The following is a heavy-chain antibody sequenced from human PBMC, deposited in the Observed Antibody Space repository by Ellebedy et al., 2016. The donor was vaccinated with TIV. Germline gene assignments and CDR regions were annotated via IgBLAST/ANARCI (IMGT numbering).Heavy chain of an antibody. J-gene: IGHJ5*02. Sequence: GESLKISCIASGFNFRSYWMTWVRQAPGKGLEWVANIRQEGDVKYYVDSVRGRFTVSRDNARNSLYLQMKNLRVEDTAVYYCARRGSYGDYAVQINSWSDTWGQGTLVTVSS. CDR3: ARRGSYGDYAVQINSWSDT. CDR1: GFNFRSYW. V-gene: IGHV3-7*01. CDR2: IRQEGDVK. D-gene: IGHD3-16*01.